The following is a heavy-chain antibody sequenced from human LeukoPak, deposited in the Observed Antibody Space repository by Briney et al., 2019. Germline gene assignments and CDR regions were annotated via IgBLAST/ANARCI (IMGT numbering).Heavy chain of an antibody. CDR3: ARGDIVVVPAAIALYYYYGMDV. D-gene: IGHD2-2*01. CDR2: IIAFIGTA. V-gene: IGHV1-69*13. J-gene: IGHJ6*02. CDR1: GGTFSSYA. Sequence: GASVKVSCKASGGTFSSYAISWVRQAPGQGLEWMGGIIAFIGTANYAQKLQGRVTMTADESTSTAYMELSSLRSEDTAVYYCARGDIVVVPAAIALYYYYGMDVWGQGTTATVS.